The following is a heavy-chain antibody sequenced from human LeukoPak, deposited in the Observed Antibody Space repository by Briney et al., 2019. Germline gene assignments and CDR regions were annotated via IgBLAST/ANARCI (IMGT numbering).Heavy chain of an antibody. D-gene: IGHD6-13*01. Sequence: GASVKVSCKASGYTFTSYGISWVRQAPGQGLEWMGWISAYNGNTNYAQKLQGRVTMTTDTSTSTAYMELRSLRSDVTAVYYCARVVPSTAAGFNYFDYWGQGTLVTVSP. V-gene: IGHV1-18*01. CDR3: ARVVPSTAAGFNYFDY. CDR2: ISAYNGNT. J-gene: IGHJ4*02. CDR1: GYTFTSYG.